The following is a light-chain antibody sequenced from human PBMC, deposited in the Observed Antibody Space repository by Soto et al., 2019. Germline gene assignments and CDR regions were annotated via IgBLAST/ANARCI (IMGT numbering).Light chain of an antibody. J-gene: IGKJ4*01. CDR2: DTS. CDR3: QRYNNWPLT. CDR1: QSVNSNY. V-gene: IGKV3D-20*02. Sequence: EIVLMQSPGTLSLSPGKGATLSCRASQSVNSNYLAWYQQKPGQAPTVLIFDTSRRATGVPDRFSGSGSGTDFTLTISRLEPDDFAVYYCQRYNNWPLTFGGGTKVESK.